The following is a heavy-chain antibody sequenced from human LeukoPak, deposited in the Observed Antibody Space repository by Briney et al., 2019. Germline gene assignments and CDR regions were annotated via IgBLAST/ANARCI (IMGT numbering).Heavy chain of an antibody. D-gene: IGHD1-14*01. CDR1: GFTFSSYA. CDR3: AKATGYLL. Sequence: GGSLRLSCAASGFTFSSYAMSWVRQAPGKGLEWVSTISNSDSSTYYADLVKGRFTISRDNSENTLYLQMNSLRAEGTAVYYCAKATGYLLWGQGTLVTVSS. V-gene: IGHV3-23*01. J-gene: IGHJ4*02. CDR2: ISNSDSST.